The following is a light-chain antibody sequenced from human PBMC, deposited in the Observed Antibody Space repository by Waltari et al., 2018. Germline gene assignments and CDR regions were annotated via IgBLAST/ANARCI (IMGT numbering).Light chain of an antibody. J-gene: IGLJ3*02. CDR1: SSDLGSSHL. V-gene: IGLV2-23*02. Sequence: QSALTQPASVSGSPGQSITISCTGLSSDLGSSHLVSWFQQPPDKAPKLLIYEVSKRPSEVSNRFSGSASGNTAYLTISGLQAEDEADYYCCSSPESSTSWVFGGGTKLTVL. CDR3: CSSPESSTSWV. CDR2: EVS.